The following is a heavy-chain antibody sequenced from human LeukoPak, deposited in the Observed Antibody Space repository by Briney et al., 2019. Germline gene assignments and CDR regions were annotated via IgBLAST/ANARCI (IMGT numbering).Heavy chain of an antibody. V-gene: IGHV4-30-2*01. CDR1: GGSISSGGYY. D-gene: IGHD6-6*01. CDR2: IYHSGST. Sequence: SQTLSLTCTVSGGSISSGGYYWSWIRQPPGKGLEWIGYIYHSGSTYYNPSLKSRVTISVDRSKNQFSLKLSSVTAADTAVYYCARDPGAEYSSSARGGYWGQGTLVTVSS. CDR3: ARDPGAEYSSSARGGY. J-gene: IGHJ4*02.